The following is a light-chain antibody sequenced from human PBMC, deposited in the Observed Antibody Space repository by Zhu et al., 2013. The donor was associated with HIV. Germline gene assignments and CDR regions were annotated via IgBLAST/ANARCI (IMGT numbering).Light chain of an antibody. CDR3: ISYTSSSTYV. V-gene: IGLV2-14*01. J-gene: IGLJ1*01. Sequence: QSALTQPASVSGSPGQSITISCTGTSSDVGGYNYVSWYQHHPGKAPKLMIYEVSNRPSGVSDRFSGSKSGNTASLTISGLQAEDEADYYCISYTSSSTYVFGSGTEVHRP. CDR2: EVS. CDR1: SSDVGGYNY.